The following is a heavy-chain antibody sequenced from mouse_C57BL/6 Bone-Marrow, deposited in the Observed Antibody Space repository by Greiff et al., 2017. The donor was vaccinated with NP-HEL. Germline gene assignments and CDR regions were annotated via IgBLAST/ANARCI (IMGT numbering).Heavy chain of an antibody. CDR1: GYTFTDYE. CDR2: IDPETGGT. D-gene: IGHD4-1*01. J-gene: IGHJ1*03. CDR3: TRGLGRLYFDV. Sequence: QVQLQQSGAELVRPGASVTLSCKASGYTFTDYEMHWVKQTPVHGLEWIGAIDPETGGTAYNQKFKGKAILTADKSSSTAYMELRSLTSEDSAVYYCTRGLGRLYFDVWGTGTTVTVSS. V-gene: IGHV1-15*01.